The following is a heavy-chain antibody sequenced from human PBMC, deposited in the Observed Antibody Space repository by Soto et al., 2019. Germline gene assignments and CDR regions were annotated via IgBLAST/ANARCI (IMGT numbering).Heavy chain of an antibody. CDR3: ARDGGFSYGMDV. J-gene: IGHJ6*02. CDR1: GGSIGSYY. Sequence: QVQLQESGPGLVKPSETLSLTCTVSGGSIGSYYWNWIRQPPGKGLEWIGYIYYSGSTNYNPSLTRXXTISGDTSKNQFSLKLSSVTAADTAVYYCARDGGFSYGMDVWGQGTTVTVSS. V-gene: IGHV4-59*01. CDR2: IYYSGST. D-gene: IGHD3-10*01.